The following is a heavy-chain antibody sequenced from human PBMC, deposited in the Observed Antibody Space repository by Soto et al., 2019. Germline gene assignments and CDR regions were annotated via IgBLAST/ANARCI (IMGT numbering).Heavy chain of an antibody. Sequence: GESLKISCKGSGYSFTSYWISWVRQMPGKGLEWMGRIDPSDSYTNYSPSFQGHVTISADKSISTAYLQWSSLKASDTAMYYCARHVKGDSSSVRFDPWGQGTLVTVS. CDR3: ARHVKGDSSSVRFDP. D-gene: IGHD6-13*01. J-gene: IGHJ5*02. V-gene: IGHV5-10-1*01. CDR1: GYSFTSYW. CDR2: IDPSDSYT.